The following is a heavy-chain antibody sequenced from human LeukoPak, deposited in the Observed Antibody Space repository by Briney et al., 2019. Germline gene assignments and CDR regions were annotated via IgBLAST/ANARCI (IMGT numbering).Heavy chain of an antibody. CDR2: IYHSGNT. J-gene: IGHJ4*02. CDR1: GYSISTGYY. CDR3: ATNLYGSGNYFAY. V-gene: IGHV4-38-2*02. D-gene: IGHD3-10*01. Sequence: SETLSLTCTVSGYSISTGYYWGWIRQPPGKGLEWIAIIYHSGNTYYNPSLKSRVTISVDTSKNQFSLKLTSVTAADTAVYYCATNLYGSGNYFAYWGQGTLVTVSS.